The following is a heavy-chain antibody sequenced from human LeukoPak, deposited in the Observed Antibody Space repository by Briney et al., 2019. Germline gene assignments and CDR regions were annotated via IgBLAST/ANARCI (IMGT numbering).Heavy chain of an antibody. Sequence: ASVKVSCKASGGTFSSYAISWVRQAPGQGLEWMGRIIPILGIANYAQKFQGRVTITADKSTSTAYMELSSLRSEDTAVYYCARGYDSSGYLFDYWGQGTLVTVSS. CDR3: ARGYDSSGYLFDY. D-gene: IGHD3-22*01. J-gene: IGHJ4*02. CDR1: GGTFSSYA. V-gene: IGHV1-69*04. CDR2: IIPILGIA.